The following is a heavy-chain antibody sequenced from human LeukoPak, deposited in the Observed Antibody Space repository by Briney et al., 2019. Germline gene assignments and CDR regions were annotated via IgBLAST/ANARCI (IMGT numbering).Heavy chain of an antibody. CDR2: INPSGGST. D-gene: IGHD1-7*01. CDR3: ARDPDYNWNSEYYFDY. Sequence: ASVKVSCKASGYTFTSYYMHWVRQAPGQGLEWMGIINPSGGSTSYAQKFQGRVTMTRDTSTSTVYMELSSLRSEDTAAYYCARDPDYNWNSEYYFDYWGQGTLVTVSS. CDR1: GYTFTSYY. V-gene: IGHV1-46*01. J-gene: IGHJ4*02.